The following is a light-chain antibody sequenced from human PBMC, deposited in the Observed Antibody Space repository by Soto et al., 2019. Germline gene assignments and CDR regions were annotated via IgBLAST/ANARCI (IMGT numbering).Light chain of an antibody. CDR2: ANI. Sequence: QSVLTQPPSVSGAPGQRVTISCTGSSSNIGAGYDVHWYQQRPGAAPKLLISANINRPSGVPDRFSGSKSGTSASLAITGLQADDDGDYYCQYYDSSLSARYVFGTGTKLTVL. J-gene: IGLJ1*01. CDR3: QYYDSSLSARYV. CDR1: SSNIGAGYD. V-gene: IGLV1-40*01.